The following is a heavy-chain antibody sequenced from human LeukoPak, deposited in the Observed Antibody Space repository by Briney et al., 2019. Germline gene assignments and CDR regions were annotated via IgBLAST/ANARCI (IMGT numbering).Heavy chain of an antibody. CDR3: ARVEYSSSWYQVDY. CDR1: GFSVSSKY. Sequence: PGGSLRLSCAASGFSVSSKYMSWVRQAPGKGLEWVSYISGRGNTIYYAESVKGRFTSSRDNAKNSLYLQMNSLRDEDTAVYYCARVEYSSSWYQVDYWGQGTLVTVSS. V-gene: IGHV3-48*02. J-gene: IGHJ4*02. D-gene: IGHD6-13*01. CDR2: ISGRGNTI.